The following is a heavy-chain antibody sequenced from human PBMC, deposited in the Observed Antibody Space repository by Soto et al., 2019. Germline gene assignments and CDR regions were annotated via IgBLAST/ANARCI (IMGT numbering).Heavy chain of an antibody. Sequence: GGSLRLSCAASGFTFSSYVMNWVRQAPGKGLEWVSSISDSGASIYYADSVKGRFTISRDNSKNTLYLQMNSLRAEDTAVYYCAKSMGRLNFDYWGQGTLVTVSS. D-gene: IGHD6-25*01. CDR1: GFTFSSYV. J-gene: IGHJ4*02. CDR3: AKSMGRLNFDY. CDR2: ISDSGASI. V-gene: IGHV3-23*01.